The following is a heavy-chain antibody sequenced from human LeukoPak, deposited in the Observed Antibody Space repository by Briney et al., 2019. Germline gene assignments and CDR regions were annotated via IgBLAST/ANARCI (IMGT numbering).Heavy chain of an antibody. CDR1: GYTFTSYD. D-gene: IGHD2-2*01. Sequence: RASVTVSCKASGYTFTSYDINWVRQATGQGLEWMGWMNPNSGNTGYAQKFQGRVTMTRNTSISTAYMELSSLRSEDTAVYYCARRDEYCSSTSCETGWGQGTLVTVSS. J-gene: IGHJ4*02. V-gene: IGHV1-8*01. CDR3: ARRDEYCSSTSCETG. CDR2: MNPNSGNT.